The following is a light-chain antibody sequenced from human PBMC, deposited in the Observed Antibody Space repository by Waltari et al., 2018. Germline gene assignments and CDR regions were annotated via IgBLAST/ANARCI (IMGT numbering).Light chain of an antibody. CDR1: AFPNHY. V-gene: IGLV3-25*03. CDR3: QSTATGGTLVV. J-gene: IGLJ2*01. CDR2: QDN. Sequence: SYVLTQPPSVSVSPGQTARNTCSGDAFPNHYVHWYQKKPAQAPVLVLSQDNRRPSEIPQRFSGSTSGTTSILTITGVRAEDEADYYCQSTATGGTLVVFGGGTKLTVL.